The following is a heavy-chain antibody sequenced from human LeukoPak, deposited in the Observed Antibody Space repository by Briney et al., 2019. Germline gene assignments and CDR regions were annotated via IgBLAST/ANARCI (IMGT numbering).Heavy chain of an antibody. Sequence: GGSLRLSCAASGFTVSSNYMSWVRQAPGKGLEWVSVIYSGGNTYYADSVKGRFTISRDNSKNTLYLQMNSLGVEDTAVYYCARDLHWGASDYWGQGTLVTVSS. J-gene: IGHJ4*02. D-gene: IGHD1-26*01. CDR1: GFTVSSNY. CDR2: IYSGGNT. CDR3: ARDLHWGASDY. V-gene: IGHV3-53*01.